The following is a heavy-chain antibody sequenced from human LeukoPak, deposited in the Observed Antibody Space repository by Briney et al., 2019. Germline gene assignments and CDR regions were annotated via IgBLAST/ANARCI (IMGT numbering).Heavy chain of an antibody. V-gene: IGHV4-38-2*02. CDR2: IYHSGST. Sequence: PSETLSLTRAVSGYSITSGYYWGWIRQPPGKGLDWIGTIYHSGSTYYNPSLKSRATISVDTSKNQFSLKLSSVTAADTAVYYCARDPRTPYYYYYKDVWGKGTTVTVSS. CDR3: ARDPRTPYYYYYKDV. CDR1: GYSITSGYY. J-gene: IGHJ6*03.